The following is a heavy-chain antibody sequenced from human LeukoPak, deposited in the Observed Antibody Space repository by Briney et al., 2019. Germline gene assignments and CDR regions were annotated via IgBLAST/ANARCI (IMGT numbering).Heavy chain of an antibody. CDR3: ARYGMDV. CDR1: GFTFSSYS. CDR2: IWYDGSNK. J-gene: IGHJ6*02. Sequence: PGGSLRLSCAASGFTFSSYSMNWVRQAPGKGLEWVAVIWYDGSNKYYADSVKGRFTISRDNSKNTLYLQTNSLRAEDTAVYYCARYGMDVWGQGTTVTVSS. V-gene: IGHV3-33*08.